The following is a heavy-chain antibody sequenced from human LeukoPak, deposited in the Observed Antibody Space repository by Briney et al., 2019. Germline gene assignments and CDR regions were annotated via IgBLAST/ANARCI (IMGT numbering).Heavy chain of an antibody. D-gene: IGHD3-3*01. CDR1: GGTFSSYA. CDR2: ISAYNGNT. CDR3: ARDQDDFWSGYDY. V-gene: IGHV1-18*01. Sequence: ASVKVSCKASGGTFSSYAISWVRQAPGQGLEWMGWISAYNGNTNYAQKLQGRVTMTTDTSTSTAYMELRSLRSDDTAVYYCARDQDDFWSGYDYWGQGTLVAVSS. J-gene: IGHJ4*02.